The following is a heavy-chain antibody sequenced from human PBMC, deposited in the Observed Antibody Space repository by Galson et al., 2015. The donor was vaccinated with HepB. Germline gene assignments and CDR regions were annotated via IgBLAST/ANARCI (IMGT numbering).Heavy chain of an antibody. Sequence: SLRLSCAASGFTISNFWMNWVRQAPGKGPVWVSRINIDGSSTAYGDSVRGRFTISRDNAKNTLYLQMNSLRAEDTAVYYCARGHSGLRVWGQGTMVTVSS. D-gene: IGHD5-12*01. CDR1: GFTISNFW. V-gene: IGHV3-74*01. J-gene: IGHJ3*01. CDR3: ARGHSGLRV. CDR2: INIDGSST.